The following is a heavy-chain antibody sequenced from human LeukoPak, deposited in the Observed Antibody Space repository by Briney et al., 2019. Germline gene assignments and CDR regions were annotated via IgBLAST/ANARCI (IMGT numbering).Heavy chain of an antibody. CDR3: ARGHTVTTYYFDY. D-gene: IGHD4-17*01. CDR2: INHSGGT. CDR1: GGSFSGYY. V-gene: IGHV4-34*01. J-gene: IGHJ4*02. Sequence: SETLSLTCAVYGGSFSGYYWSWIRQPPGKGLEWIGEINHSGGTNYNPSLKSRVTISVDTSKNQFSLKLSSVTAADTAVYYCARGHTVTTYYFDYWGQGTLVTVSS.